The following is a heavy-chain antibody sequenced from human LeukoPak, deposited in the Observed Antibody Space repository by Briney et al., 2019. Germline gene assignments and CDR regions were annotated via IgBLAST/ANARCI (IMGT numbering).Heavy chain of an antibody. CDR3: AQDPDLDY. J-gene: IGHJ4*02. CDR1: GFSFNRNV. Sequence: GGSLRLSCAASGFSFNRNVMSWVRQAPGKGLEWVSGISGGGGSTYYADSVKGRFTISRDNSKNTLDLQMSSLRAEDTAVYYCAQDPDLDYWGQGNLVTVSS. D-gene: IGHD1-14*01. V-gene: IGHV3-23*01. CDR2: ISGGGGST.